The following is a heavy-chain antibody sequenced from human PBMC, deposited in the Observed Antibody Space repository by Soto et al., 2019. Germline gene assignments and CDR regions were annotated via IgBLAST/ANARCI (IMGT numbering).Heavy chain of an antibody. CDR3: ARDSTYDFWSGSNYYGMDV. D-gene: IGHD3-3*01. CDR2: IKQDGSEK. Sequence: EVQLVESGGGLVQPGGSLRLSCAASGFTFSSYWMSWVRQAPGKGLEWVANIKQDGSEKYYVDSVKGRFTIPRDNAKNPLYLQMNSLRAEDTAVYYCARDSTYDFWSGSNYYGMDVWGQGTTVTVSS. V-gene: IGHV3-7*03. J-gene: IGHJ6*02. CDR1: GFTFSSYW.